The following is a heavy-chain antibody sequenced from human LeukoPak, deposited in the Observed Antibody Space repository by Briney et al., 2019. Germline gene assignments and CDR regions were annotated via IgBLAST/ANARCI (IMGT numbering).Heavy chain of an antibody. D-gene: IGHD1-20*01. CDR3: ARVRYNWNRDFDY. Sequence: SESLSLTCTVSGYSISSGYLWGWIGQPPGKGLEWIGSIFHSGRTYYNPSLKSRVTFSVDTSKNEFSLRLTSVTAADTALNYCARVRYNWNRDFDYWGQGTLVTVSS. CDR1: GYSISSGYL. CDR2: IFHSGRT. V-gene: IGHV4-38-2*02. J-gene: IGHJ4*02.